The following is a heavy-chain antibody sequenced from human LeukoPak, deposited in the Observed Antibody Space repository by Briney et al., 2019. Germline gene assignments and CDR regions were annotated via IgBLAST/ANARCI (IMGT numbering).Heavy chain of an antibody. CDR3: AKGYSGSYLDY. V-gene: IGHV3-23*01. D-gene: IGHD1-26*01. Sequence: GGSLRLSCAASGFTFSTYAVNWVRQAPGKGLEWVSTISGSGDSTYYADSVKGRFTISRDNSENTLYLQMNSLRAEDTAVYYCAKGYSGSYLDYWGQGTLVTVSS. CDR2: ISGSGDST. CDR1: GFTFSTYA. J-gene: IGHJ4*02.